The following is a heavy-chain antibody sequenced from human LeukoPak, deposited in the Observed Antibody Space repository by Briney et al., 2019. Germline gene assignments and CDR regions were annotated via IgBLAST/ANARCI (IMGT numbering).Heavy chain of an antibody. J-gene: IGHJ4*02. Sequence: GESLRLSCAASGFTVSSNYMSWVRQAPGKGLEWVSVIYSGGSTYYADSVKGRFTISRDNSKNTLYLQMNSLRAEDTAVYYCARERKYSSSSDFDYWGQGTLVTVSS. V-gene: IGHV3-66*02. CDR3: ARERKYSSSSDFDY. CDR2: IYSGGST. CDR1: GFTVSSNY. D-gene: IGHD6-6*01.